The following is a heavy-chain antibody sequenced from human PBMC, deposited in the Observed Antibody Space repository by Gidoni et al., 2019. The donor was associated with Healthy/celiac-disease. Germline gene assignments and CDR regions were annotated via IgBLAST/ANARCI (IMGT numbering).Heavy chain of an antibody. CDR3: AKHGYGSGSYYFDWFDP. V-gene: IGHV3-23*01. J-gene: IGHJ5*02. Sequence: EVQLLESGGGLVQPGGSLRLSCPASGFTFSSYAMSWVRQAPGKGLEWVSAISGSGGSTYYADSGKGRFTISRDNSKNTLYLQMNSLRAEDTAVYYCAKHGYGSGSYYFDWFDPWGQGTLVTVSS. CDR1: GFTFSSYA. D-gene: IGHD3-10*01. CDR2: ISGSGGST.